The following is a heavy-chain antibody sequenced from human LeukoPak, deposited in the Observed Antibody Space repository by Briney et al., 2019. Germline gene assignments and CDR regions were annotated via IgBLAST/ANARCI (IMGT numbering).Heavy chain of an antibody. Sequence: GGSLRLSCAASGFTFSNYGMHWVRQAPGMGLEWVAFIHYDGNNKYYADSVKGRFTISRDNSKNTLYLQMNSLTAEDTAVYHCAKDRGSSWYGGYYFDYWGQGTLVTVSS. J-gene: IGHJ4*02. CDR2: IHYDGNNK. CDR1: GFTFSNYG. D-gene: IGHD6-13*01. V-gene: IGHV3-30*02. CDR3: AKDRGSSWYGGYYFDY.